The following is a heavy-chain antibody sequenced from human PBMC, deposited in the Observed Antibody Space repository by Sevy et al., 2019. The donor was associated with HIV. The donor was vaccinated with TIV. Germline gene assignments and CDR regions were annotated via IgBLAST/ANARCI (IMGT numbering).Heavy chain of an antibody. Sequence: ASVKVSCKASGYTITSYGITWVRQAPGQGLEWMGWNSTYNTNYAEKLQGRVTMTTDTSTSTVYMELRSLRSDDTAVYYCARAPSGSQGPGQYFQHWGQGTLVTVSS. CDR3: ARAPSGSQGPGQYFQH. CDR2: NSTYNT. V-gene: IGHV1-18*01. CDR1: GYTITSYG. J-gene: IGHJ1*01. D-gene: IGHD1-26*01.